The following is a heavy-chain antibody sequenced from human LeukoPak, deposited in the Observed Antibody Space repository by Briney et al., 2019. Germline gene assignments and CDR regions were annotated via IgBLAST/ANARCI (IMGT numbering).Heavy chain of an antibody. J-gene: IGHJ5*02. D-gene: IGHD2-2*01. V-gene: IGHV1-8*01. Sequence: GASVKVSCKASGYTFTSYDINWVRQATGQGLEWMGWMNPNSGNTGYAQKFQGRVTMTRNTSISTAYMELSSLRSEDTAVYYCARADCSSTSCSNRFDPWGQGTLVTVSS. CDR2: MNPNSGNT. CDR1: GYTFTSYD. CDR3: ARADCSSTSCSNRFDP.